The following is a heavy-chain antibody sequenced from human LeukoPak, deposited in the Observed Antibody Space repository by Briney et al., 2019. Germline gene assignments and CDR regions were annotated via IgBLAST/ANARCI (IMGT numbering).Heavy chain of an antibody. V-gene: IGHV4-39*01. J-gene: IGHJ3*02. Sequence: SETLSLTCTVSGGSISSSSYYWGWIRQPPGKGLEWIGSIYYSGSTYYNPSLKSRVTISVDTSKNQFSLKLSSVTAADTAVYYCARHRSYSAFDIWGQGTMVTVSS. D-gene: IGHD1-26*01. CDR2: IYYSGST. CDR1: GGSISSSSYY. CDR3: ARHRSYSAFDI.